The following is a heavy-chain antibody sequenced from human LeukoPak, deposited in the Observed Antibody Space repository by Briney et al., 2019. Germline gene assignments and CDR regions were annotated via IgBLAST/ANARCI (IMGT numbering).Heavy chain of an antibody. J-gene: IGHJ4*02. CDR2: IKQDGSEK. CDR3: AKEIFEYSSSQQIDY. CDR1: GFTFSSYW. V-gene: IGHV3-7*03. Sequence: GGSLRLSCAASGFTFSSYWMSWVRQAPGKGLEWVANIKQDGSEKFYVDSVKGRFTISRDNAKNSLYLQMNSLRAEDTAVYYCAKEIFEYSSSQQIDYWGQGTLVTVSS. D-gene: IGHD6-6*01.